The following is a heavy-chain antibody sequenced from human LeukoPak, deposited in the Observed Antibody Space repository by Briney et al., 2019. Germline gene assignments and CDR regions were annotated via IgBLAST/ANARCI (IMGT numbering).Heavy chain of an antibody. CDR2: INPNSGGT. CDR3: ARANSGSYYLMRY. Sequence: GASVKVSCKASGYTFTGYYMHWVRQAPGQGLEWMGWINPNSGGTNYAQKFQGRATMTRDTSISTAYMELSRLRSDDTAVYYCARANSGSYYLMRYWGQGTLVTVSS. V-gene: IGHV1-2*02. CDR1: GYTFTGYY. J-gene: IGHJ4*02. D-gene: IGHD1-26*01.